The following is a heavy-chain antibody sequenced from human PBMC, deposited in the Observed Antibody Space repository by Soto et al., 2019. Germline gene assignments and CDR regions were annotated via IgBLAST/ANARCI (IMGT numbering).Heavy chain of an antibody. CDR3: ERGGWEPISYYGMDA. D-gene: IGHD1-26*01. J-gene: IGHJ6*02. Sequence: ASVKVSCKAPSDTFTSYYIHCVRQAPGHGLEWMGIINPNGGSTSFAQTFQGRITMTTDTSTSTVYMEMRSLRSEDTADYYCERGGWEPISYYGMDAWGQGTTVTVS. CDR2: INPNGGST. CDR1: SDTFTSYY. V-gene: IGHV1-46*01.